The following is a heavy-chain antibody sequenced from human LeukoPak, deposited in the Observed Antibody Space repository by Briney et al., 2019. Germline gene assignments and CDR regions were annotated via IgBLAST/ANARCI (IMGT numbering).Heavy chain of an antibody. D-gene: IGHD3-10*02. CDR1: GFTFGDYA. CDR3: AELGITMIGGV. CDR2: ITSNTNYI. J-gene: IGHJ6*04. V-gene: IGHV3-21*01. Sequence: GGSLRLSCTASGFTFGDYAMTWVRQAPGTGLEWVSSITSNTNYINYADSVKGRFTISRDNAKNSLYLQMNSLRAEDTAVYYCAELGITMIGGVWGKGTTVTISS.